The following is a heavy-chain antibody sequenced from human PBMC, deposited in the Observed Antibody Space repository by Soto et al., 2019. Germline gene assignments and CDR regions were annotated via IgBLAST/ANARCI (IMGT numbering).Heavy chain of an antibody. D-gene: IGHD6-19*01. V-gene: IGHV4-59*01. CDR3: ARARTSSAVDFDY. CDR1: GGSISSYY. Sequence: PSATPALTCTVSGGSISSYYWCWIRPPPGKGLEWIGYIYYTGNTNYNPPLKSRVTISVDTSKNQFSLKLTSLTAADTAVYYCARARTSSAVDFDYWGQGTLVTVSS. CDR2: IYYTGNT. J-gene: IGHJ4*02.